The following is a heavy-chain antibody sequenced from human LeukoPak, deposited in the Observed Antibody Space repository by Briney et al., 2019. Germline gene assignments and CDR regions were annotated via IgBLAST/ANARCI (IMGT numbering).Heavy chain of an antibody. CDR3: ARQPILYDAFDI. J-gene: IGHJ3*02. V-gene: IGHV3-30*04. Sequence: PGRSLRLSCAASGFTFSSYAMHWVRQAPGKGLEWVAVISYDGSNKYYADSEKGRFTISRDNSKNTLYLQMNSLRAEDTAVYYCARQPILYDAFDIWGQGTMVTVSS. CDR1: GFTFSSYA. D-gene: IGHD2-8*01. CDR2: ISYDGSNK.